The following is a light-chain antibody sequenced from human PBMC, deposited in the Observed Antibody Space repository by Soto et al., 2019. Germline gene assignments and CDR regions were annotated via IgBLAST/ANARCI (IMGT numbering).Light chain of an antibody. CDR2: GAS. CDR1: QSVSSK. CDR3: QQYGSTPRT. Sequence: EIVMTQSPATLSVSPGERATLSCRASQSVSSKLAWYRHKPGQAPRLLIYGASSRATGIPDRFSGSGSGTDFTLTISRLEPEDFAVYYCQQYGSTPRTFGQGTKVDNK. J-gene: IGKJ1*01. V-gene: IGKV3-20*01.